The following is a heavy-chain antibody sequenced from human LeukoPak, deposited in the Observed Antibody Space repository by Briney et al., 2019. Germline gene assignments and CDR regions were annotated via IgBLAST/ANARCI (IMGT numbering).Heavy chain of an antibody. CDR2: IKSNTDGGTT. D-gene: IGHD3-3*01. J-gene: IGHJ4*02. V-gene: IGHV3-15*01. Sequence: GGSLRLYCAASGFTFSNAWMSWVRPAPGKGLEWVGRIKSNTDGGTTDYAAPVKGSFTISRDDSKNTLYLQMNSLKTEDTAVYYCTTEKRAVTIFGVVIVNPRLDYWGQGTLVTVSS. CDR1: GFTFSNAW. CDR3: TTEKRAVTIFGVVIVNPRLDY.